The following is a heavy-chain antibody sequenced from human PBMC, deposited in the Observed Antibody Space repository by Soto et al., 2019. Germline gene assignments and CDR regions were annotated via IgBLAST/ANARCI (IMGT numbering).Heavy chain of an antibody. CDR2: ISGSGGST. V-gene: IGHV3-23*01. CDR3: ARRSSGWYFDY. Sequence: GGSLRLSWAASGFTISSYAMSWVRQAPGKGLEWVSAISGSGGSTYYADSVKGRFTISRDNSKNTLYLQMNSLRAEDTAVYYCARRSSGWYFDYWGQGTLVTVSS. CDR1: GFTISSYA. D-gene: IGHD6-19*01. J-gene: IGHJ4*02.